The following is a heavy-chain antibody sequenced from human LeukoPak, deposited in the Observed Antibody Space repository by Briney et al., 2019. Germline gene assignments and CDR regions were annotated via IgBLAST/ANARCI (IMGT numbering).Heavy chain of an antibody. CDR3: AKRGVVIRVILVGFHKAAYYFES. J-gene: IGHJ4*02. CDR2: ISDSGGST. Sequence: GGSLRLSCAVSGITLSNYGMSWVRQAPGKGLEWVAGISDSGGSTNYADSVKGRFTISRDNPKNTLYLQMNSLRAEDTAVYFCAKRGVVIRVILVGFHKAAYYFESWGQGALVTVSS. D-gene: IGHD3/OR15-3a*01. V-gene: IGHV3-23*01. CDR1: GITLSNYG.